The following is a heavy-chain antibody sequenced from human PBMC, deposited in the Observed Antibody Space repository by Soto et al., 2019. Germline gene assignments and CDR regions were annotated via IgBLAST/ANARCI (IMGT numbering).Heavy chain of an antibody. Sequence: SETLSLTCAVSGYSLSSGYYWGWIRQPPGKGLEWIGSIYHSGSTYYNPSLKSRVTISVDTSKNQFSLKLSSVTAADTAVYYCARGGIAARQHSGWFDPWGQGTLVTVS. D-gene: IGHD6-6*01. CDR1: GYSLSSGYY. J-gene: IGHJ5*02. CDR2: IYHSGST. CDR3: ARGGIAARQHSGWFDP. V-gene: IGHV4-38-2*01.